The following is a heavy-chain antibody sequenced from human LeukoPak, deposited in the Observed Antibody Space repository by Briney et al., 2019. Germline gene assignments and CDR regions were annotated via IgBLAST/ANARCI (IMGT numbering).Heavy chain of an antibody. J-gene: IGHJ3*02. CDR2: INHSGST. V-gene: IGHV4-34*01. Sequence: NPSETLSLTCAVYGGSFSGYYWSWIRQPPGKGLEWIGEINHSGSTNYNPSFKSRVTISVDTSKNQFSLKLSSVTAADTAVYYCARKYYDFWSGSFAFDIWGQGTMVTVSS. D-gene: IGHD3-3*01. CDR3: ARKYYDFWSGSFAFDI. CDR1: GGSFSGYY.